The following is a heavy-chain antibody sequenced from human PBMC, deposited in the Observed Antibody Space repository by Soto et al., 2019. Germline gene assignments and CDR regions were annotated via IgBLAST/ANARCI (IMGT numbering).Heavy chain of an antibody. CDR3: AIGDCVGGNCYSLAGSFYYYMDV. Sequence: DVQLVESGGGLVQPGGSLRLSCAASGFTFSNYWMYWVRQAPGKELVWVSRINSAGSVSSYADSVKGRPTISRDNVKNTLSLQMDSLTSKDTAVYYCAIGDCVGGNCYSLAGSFYYYMDVWGKGTTVTVFS. V-gene: IGHV3-74*01. J-gene: IGHJ6*03. D-gene: IGHD2-15*01. CDR2: INSAGSVS. CDR1: GFTFSNYW.